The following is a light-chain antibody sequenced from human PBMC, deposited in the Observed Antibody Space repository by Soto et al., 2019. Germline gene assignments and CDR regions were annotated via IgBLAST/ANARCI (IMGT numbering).Light chain of an antibody. CDR2: DVA. Sequence: LTQPASVSDSPGQSITIACTGTSSDVGGSNFVSWYQQHPGKPPKLIIYDVANRPSGVSNRFSGSKSGSTASLIISRLQTEDEADYYCVSYTSSTTYVFGTGTKVTV. V-gene: IGLV2-14*03. CDR3: VSYTSSTTYV. CDR1: SSDVGGSNF. J-gene: IGLJ1*01.